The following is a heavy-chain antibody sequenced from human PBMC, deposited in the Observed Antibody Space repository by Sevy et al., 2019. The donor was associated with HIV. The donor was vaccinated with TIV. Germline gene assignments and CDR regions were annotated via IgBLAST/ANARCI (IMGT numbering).Heavy chain of an antibody. CDR1: GGSISSSSYY. CDR2: IYYSGST. Sequence: SETLSLTCTVSGGSISSSSYYWGWIRQPPGKGLEWIGSIYYSGSTYYNPSIKSRVTISVDTSKNQFSLKLSSVTAADTAVYYCARHAKYYDILTGYSIHPNNWFDPWGQGTLVTVSS. D-gene: IGHD3-9*01. V-gene: IGHV4-39*01. CDR3: ARHAKYYDILTGYSIHPNNWFDP. J-gene: IGHJ5*02.